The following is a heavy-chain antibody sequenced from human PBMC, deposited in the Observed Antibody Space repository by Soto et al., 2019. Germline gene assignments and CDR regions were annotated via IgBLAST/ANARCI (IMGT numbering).Heavy chain of an antibody. CDR3: AAALYYYDSSGYYEVACDI. CDR1: GFTFTSSA. J-gene: IGHJ3*02. CDR2: IVVGSGNT. D-gene: IGHD3-22*01. Sequence: QMQLVQSGPEVKKPGTSVKVSCKASGFTFTSSAVQWVRQARGQRLEWIGWIVVGSGNTNYAQKFQERVTITRDMSTSTAYMELSSLRSEDTAVYYCAAALYYYDSSGYYEVACDIWGKGTMVTVSS. V-gene: IGHV1-58*01.